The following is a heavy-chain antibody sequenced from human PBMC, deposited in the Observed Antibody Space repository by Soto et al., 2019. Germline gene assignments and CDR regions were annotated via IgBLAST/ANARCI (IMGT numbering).Heavy chain of an antibody. D-gene: IGHD6-6*01. CDR3: TRLKQLVYPDYYGMDV. CDR2: IRSKANSYAT. V-gene: IGHV3-73*01. Sequence: GGSLRLSCAASGFTFSGSAMHWVRQASGKGLVWVGRIRSKANSYATAYAASVKGGFTISRDDSKNTAYLQMNSLKTEDTAVYYCTRLKQLVYPDYYGMDVWGQGTTVTVSS. J-gene: IGHJ6*02. CDR1: GFTFSGSA.